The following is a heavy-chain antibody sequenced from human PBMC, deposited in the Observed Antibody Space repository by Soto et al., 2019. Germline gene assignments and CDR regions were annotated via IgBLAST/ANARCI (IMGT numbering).Heavy chain of an antibody. Sequence: QVQLVQSGAELKKPGASVKVSCRASGNIFTNHGITWVRQAPGQGLEWMGWISAYTGNTNYAQKFQGRVTMNIDTSTRTAYMELRSLLSDDTAVYYCATAYYYDSSGSDPYYFDYGGQGTLVSVSA. CDR1: GNIFTNHG. D-gene: IGHD3-22*01. CDR3: ATAYYYDSSGSDPYYFDY. V-gene: IGHV1-18*04. CDR2: ISAYTGNT. J-gene: IGHJ4*02.